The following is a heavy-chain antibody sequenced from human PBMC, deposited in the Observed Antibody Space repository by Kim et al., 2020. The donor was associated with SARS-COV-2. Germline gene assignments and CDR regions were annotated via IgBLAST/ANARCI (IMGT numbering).Heavy chain of an antibody. V-gene: IGHV3-23*01. D-gene: IGHD5-12*01. CDR3: VKGAWLDY. J-gene: IGHJ4*02. Sequence: DGRAYYAESVKGRFTVSRARARNTLYLQMNCLRVDDSAVYSCVKGAWLDYWGPGTLVTVSS. CDR2: DGRA.